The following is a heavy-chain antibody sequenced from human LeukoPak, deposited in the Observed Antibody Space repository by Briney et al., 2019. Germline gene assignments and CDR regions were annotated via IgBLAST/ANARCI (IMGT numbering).Heavy chain of an antibody. J-gene: IGHJ6*03. V-gene: IGHV4-61*02. CDR3: AREGSGYDYGAFTYYYYYMDV. Sequence: SQTLSLTCTVSGGSISSGSYYWSWIRQPAGKGLEWIGRIYTSGSTNYNPSLKSRVTISVDTSKNQFSLKLSSVTAADTAVYYCAREGSGYDYGAFTYYYYYMDVWGKGTTVTVSS. CDR1: GGSISSGSYY. D-gene: IGHD5-12*01. CDR2: IYTSGST.